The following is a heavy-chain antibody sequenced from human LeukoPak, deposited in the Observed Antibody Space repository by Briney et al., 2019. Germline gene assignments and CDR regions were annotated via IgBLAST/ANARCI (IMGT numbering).Heavy chain of an antibody. CDR3: ARVAVVPAALTQDYYYYYGMDV. CDR2: INPSGGST. D-gene: IGHD2-2*01. CDR1: GYTFTSYY. J-gene: IGHJ6*02. V-gene: IGHV1-46*01. Sequence: ASVNVSCKSSGYTFTSYYMHWVRQAPGQGIEWMGIINPSGGSTSYAQKFQGRVTMTRDTSTCTVYMELSSLRSEDTAVYYCARVAVVPAALTQDYYYYYGMDVWGQGTTVTVSS.